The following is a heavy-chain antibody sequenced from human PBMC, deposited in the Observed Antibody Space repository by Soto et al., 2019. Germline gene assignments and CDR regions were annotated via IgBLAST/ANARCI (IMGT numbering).Heavy chain of an antibody. J-gene: IGHJ5*02. CDR3: ARPGQPRGAASWFDP. CDR2: IYPGDSDT. V-gene: IGHV5-51*01. D-gene: IGHD1-26*01. Sequence: GESLKISCKGSGYSFTSYWIGWVRQMPGEGLEWMGIIYPGDSDTRYSPSFQGQVTISADKSISTAYLQWSSLKASDTAMYYCARPGQPRGAASWFDPWGQGTLVTVSS. CDR1: GYSFTSYW.